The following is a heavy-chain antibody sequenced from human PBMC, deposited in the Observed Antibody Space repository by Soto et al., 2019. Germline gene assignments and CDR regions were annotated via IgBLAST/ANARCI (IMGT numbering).Heavy chain of an antibody. V-gene: IGHV3-48*02. CDR2: ITNTGETI. Sequence: EVQMVESGGGLVQPGGSLRLSCAGSGFTFSTYNMDWVRQAPGKGLEWISYITNTGETIYYADSVRGRFTISRDNAKNALFLQMNSLRDEDTAVYYCARDGARGFDMDVWGQGTTVTVSS. CDR3: ARDGARGFDMDV. D-gene: IGHD6-6*01. J-gene: IGHJ6*02. CDR1: GFTFSTYN.